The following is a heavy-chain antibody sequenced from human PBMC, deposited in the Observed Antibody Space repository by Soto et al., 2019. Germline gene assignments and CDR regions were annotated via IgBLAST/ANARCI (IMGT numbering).Heavy chain of an antibody. CDR1: GDSISSDKW. J-gene: IGHJ4*02. D-gene: IGHD1-26*01. Sequence: SETLSLTCAVSGDSISSDKWWSWVRQPPGKGLEWIGEVYHSGNTNYNPSLKSRVIISVDKSKNQFSLKLSSVTDADTAMYYCARREIQGPIDYWGQGTLDTVSS. CDR3: ARREIQGPIDY. CDR2: VYHSGNT. V-gene: IGHV4-4*02.